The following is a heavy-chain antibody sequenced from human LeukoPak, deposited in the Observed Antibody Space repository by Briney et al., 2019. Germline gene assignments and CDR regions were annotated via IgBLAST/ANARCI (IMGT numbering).Heavy chain of an antibody. J-gene: IGHJ4*02. V-gene: IGHV1-18*01. CDR2: ISAYNGNT. CDR1: GYTFTSYG. D-gene: IGHD1-26*01. Sequence: GASVKVSCKASGYTFTSYGISWVRQAHGQGLEWMGWISAYNGNTNYAQKLQGTVTMTTDTSTTPAHMELRSLRSDDTAVYYCARASIVGATRDDYWGQGTLVTVSS. CDR3: ARASIVGATRDDY.